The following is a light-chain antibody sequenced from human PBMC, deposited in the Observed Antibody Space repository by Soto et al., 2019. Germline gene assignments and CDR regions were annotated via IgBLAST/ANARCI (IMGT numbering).Light chain of an antibody. CDR3: QYYGGSFI. Sequence: EIVLTQSPGTLSLSPGEGATVSCRVSQSINSKSLVWYQRNFDQAPRLLIYNTSSRATGIPDRFSGSGSGTDFTLSISRLEPDDFAVYYCQYYGGSFIFGPGTKVDFK. V-gene: IGKV3-20*01. CDR1: QSINSKS. CDR2: NTS. J-gene: IGKJ3*01.